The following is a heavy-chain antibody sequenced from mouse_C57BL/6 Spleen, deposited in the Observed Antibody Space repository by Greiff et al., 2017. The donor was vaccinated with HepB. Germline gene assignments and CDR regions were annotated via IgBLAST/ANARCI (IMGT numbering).Heavy chain of an antibody. V-gene: IGHV2-2*01. CDR2: IWSGGST. D-gene: IGHD2-4*01. Sequence: VKLQESGPGLVQPSQSLSITCTVSGFSLTSYGVHWVRQSPGKGLEWLGVIWSGGSTDYNAAFISRLSISKDNSKSQVFFKMNSLQADDTAIYYCARSYDYDVAWFAYWGQGTLVTVSA. J-gene: IGHJ3*01. CDR3: ARSYDYDVAWFAY. CDR1: GFSLTSYG.